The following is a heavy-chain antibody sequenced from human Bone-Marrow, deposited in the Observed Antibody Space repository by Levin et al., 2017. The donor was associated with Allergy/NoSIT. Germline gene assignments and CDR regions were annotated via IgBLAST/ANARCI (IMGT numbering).Heavy chain of an antibody. Sequence: GGSLRLSCKASGYTFTGYYMHWVRQAPGQGLEWMGRINPNSGGTDYAQRFRGRVTMTRDTSSSTAYMELSRLTSDDTAGYYCASGSKGMDVWGKGTTVTVSS. V-gene: IGHV1-2*06. CDR2: INPNSGGT. J-gene: IGHJ6*04. D-gene: IGHD5/OR15-5a*01. CDR1: GYTFTGYY. CDR3: ASGSKGMDV.